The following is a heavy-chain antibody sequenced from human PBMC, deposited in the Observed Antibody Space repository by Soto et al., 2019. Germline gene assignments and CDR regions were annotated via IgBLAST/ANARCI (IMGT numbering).Heavy chain of an antibody. V-gene: IGHV3-30-3*01. CDR3: ARDGRDYGDYAYNWFDP. CDR2: ISYDGSNK. D-gene: IGHD4-17*01. J-gene: IGHJ5*02. CDR1: GFSFSSYA. Sequence: PGGSLRLSCAASGFSFSSYAMQWVRQAPGKGLEWVAVISYDGSNKCYADSVKGRFTISRDNSKNTLYLQMNSLRAEDTAVYYCARDGRDYGDYAYNWFDPWGQGTLVTVSS.